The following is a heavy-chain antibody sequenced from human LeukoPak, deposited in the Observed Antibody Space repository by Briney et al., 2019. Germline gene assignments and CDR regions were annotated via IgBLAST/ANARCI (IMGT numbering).Heavy chain of an antibody. CDR1: GYTFTSYD. D-gene: IGHD1-1*01. V-gene: IGHV1-8*03. CDR3: ARERATGTADY. J-gene: IGHJ4*02. CDR2: MNPNSGNT. Sequence: ASVKVSCKASGYTFTSYDINWVRQATGQGLEWMGWMNPNSGNTGYAQKFQGRVTITRNTSISTAYMEPSSLRSEDTAVYYCARERATGTADYWGQGTLVTVSS.